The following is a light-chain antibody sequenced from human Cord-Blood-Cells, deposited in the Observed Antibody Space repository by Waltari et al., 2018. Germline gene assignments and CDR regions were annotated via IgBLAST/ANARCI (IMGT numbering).Light chain of an antibody. J-gene: IGLJ2*01. CDR1: SSNIGAGYA. CDR3: QSYDSSLSGVV. CDR2: GNS. V-gene: IGLV1-40*01. Sequence: QSVLTQPPSVSGAPGQRVTISCTGSSSNIGAGYAVPRYKQLPGTAPKHLIYGNSNRPSGVPDRFSGSKSGTSASLAITGLQAEDEADYYGQSYDSSLSGVVFGGGTKLTVL.